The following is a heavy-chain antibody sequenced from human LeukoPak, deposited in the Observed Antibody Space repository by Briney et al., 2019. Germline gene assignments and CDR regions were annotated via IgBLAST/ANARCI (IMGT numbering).Heavy chain of an antibody. Sequence: ASVKVSCKASGYTFTSYGISWVRQAPGLGLEWMGWISAYNGNTNYAQKLQGRVTMTTDTSTSTAYMELRSLRSDDTAVYYCARDPPTYYYDSSGRTFDYWGQGTLVTVSS. CDR1: GYTFTSYG. CDR3: ARDPPTYYYDSSGRTFDY. CDR2: ISAYNGNT. D-gene: IGHD3-22*01. V-gene: IGHV1-18*01. J-gene: IGHJ4*02.